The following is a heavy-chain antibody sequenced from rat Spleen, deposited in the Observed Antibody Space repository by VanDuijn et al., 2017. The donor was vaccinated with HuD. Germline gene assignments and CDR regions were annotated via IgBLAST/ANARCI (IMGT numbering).Heavy chain of an antibody. CDR2: ISYDGSST. Sequence: EVQLVESDGGLVQPGRSLKLSCAASGFTFSDFFMACVRQTPTMGLEWVATISYDGSSTYHRDSVKGRFAISRDDAKGTLYLQMDSLRSEDTATYYCARAGYLRDWYFDFWGPGTMVTVSS. CDR3: ARAGYLRDWYFDF. J-gene: IGHJ1*01. V-gene: IGHV5-29*01. CDR1: GFTFSDFF. D-gene: IGHD2-2*01.